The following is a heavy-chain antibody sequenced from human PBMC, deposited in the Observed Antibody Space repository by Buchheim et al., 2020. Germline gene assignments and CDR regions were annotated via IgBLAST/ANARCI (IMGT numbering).Heavy chain of an antibody. D-gene: IGHD3-9*01. CDR3: ARHRANYDILTGFIGNWFDP. J-gene: IGHJ5*02. CDR1: GGSISSSSYY. CDR2: IYYSGST. Sequence: QLQLQESGPGLVKPSETLSLTCTVSGGSISSSSYYWGWIRQPPGKGLEWIGSIYYSGSTYYNPSLNSRVTISVDTSKNQFSLKLSSVTAADTAVYYCARHRANYDILTGFIGNWFDPWGQGTL. V-gene: IGHV4-39*01.